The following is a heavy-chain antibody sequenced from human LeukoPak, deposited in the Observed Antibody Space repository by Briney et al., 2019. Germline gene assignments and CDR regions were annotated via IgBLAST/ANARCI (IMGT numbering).Heavy chain of an antibody. CDR3: ARESGSYFDY. D-gene: IGHD1-26*01. CDR2: IKQDGSEK. V-gene: IGHV3-7*01. J-gene: IGHJ4*02. CDR1: GFTINNYW. Sequence: GGSLRLSCAVSGFTINNYWMSWVRQAPGKGLEWVANIKQDGSEKYYVDSVKGRFTISRDNAKNSLYLQMNSLRAEDTAVYYCARESGSYFDYWGQGTLVTVSS.